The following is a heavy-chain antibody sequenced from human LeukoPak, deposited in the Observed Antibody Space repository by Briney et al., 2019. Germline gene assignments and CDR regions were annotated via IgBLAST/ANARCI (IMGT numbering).Heavy chain of an antibody. CDR2: TSDRGDYT. CDR1: GFTFTSYS. V-gene: IGHV3-23*01. D-gene: IGHD1-7*01. J-gene: IGHJ4*02. Sequence: GGSLRLYCAASGFTFTSYSMSWVRQAPGKGLEWVSGTSDRGDYTYYADSVKGRFTISRDSSKNTLFLQMNSLRAEDTALYFCARKAQYNGHYPLDSRGQGTLVTVSS. CDR3: ARKAQYNGHYPLDS.